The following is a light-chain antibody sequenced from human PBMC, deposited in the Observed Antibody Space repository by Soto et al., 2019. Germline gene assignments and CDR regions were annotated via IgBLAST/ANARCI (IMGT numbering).Light chain of an antibody. CDR3: QQYGNSPIT. CDR1: ERIYSAY. Sequence: VLTQSPRTLSLSPGERATLSCRASERIYSAYLGWYQQKPGQAPRLLIYGTSSRATGIPDRFSGSGSGTDFTLTISRLEPEDFAVYYCQQYGNSPITFGQGTRLEIK. V-gene: IGKV3-20*01. J-gene: IGKJ5*01. CDR2: GTS.